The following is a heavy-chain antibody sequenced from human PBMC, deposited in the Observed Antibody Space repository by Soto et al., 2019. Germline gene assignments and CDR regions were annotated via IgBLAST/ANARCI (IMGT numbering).Heavy chain of an antibody. CDR2: VFSSVSA. CDR3: ARDGMTTGDT. J-gene: IGHJ4*02. Sequence: LSLTCTVSGGSISSYYWSWIRQPANKGLEWIGRVFSSVSATYNPSLKSRVSVTMDTPENRISLKLDSVTAADAGVYYCARDGMTTGDTWGPGTAVTVSS. CDR1: GGSISSYY. D-gene: IGHD2-21*02. V-gene: IGHV4-4*07.